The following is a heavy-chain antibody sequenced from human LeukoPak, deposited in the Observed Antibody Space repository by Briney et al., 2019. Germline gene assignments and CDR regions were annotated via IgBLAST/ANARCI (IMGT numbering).Heavy chain of an antibody. CDR1: GFTFSSYA. CDR3: ARDRGAAAGTN. D-gene: IGHD6-13*01. CDR2: ISYDGSNK. J-gene: IGHJ4*02. Sequence: PGGSLRLSCAASGFTFSSYAMHWVRQAPGKGLEWVAVISYDGSNKYYADSVKGRFTISRDNSKNTLYLQMNSLRAEDTAVYYCARDRGAAAGTNWGQGTLVTVSS. V-gene: IGHV3-30*14.